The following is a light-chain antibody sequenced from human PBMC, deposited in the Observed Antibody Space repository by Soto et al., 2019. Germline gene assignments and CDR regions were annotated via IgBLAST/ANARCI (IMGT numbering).Light chain of an antibody. CDR1: QSVSSSY. Sequence: EIVLTQSPGTLSLSPGERATLSCSASQSVSSSYLAWYQQKPGQAPRLLIYGASSRATGIPDRFSGSGSGTDFTITISRLEPEDFAVYYCQQYGSSPYTFGQGTKLESK. V-gene: IGKV3-20*01. J-gene: IGKJ2*01. CDR2: GAS. CDR3: QQYGSSPYT.